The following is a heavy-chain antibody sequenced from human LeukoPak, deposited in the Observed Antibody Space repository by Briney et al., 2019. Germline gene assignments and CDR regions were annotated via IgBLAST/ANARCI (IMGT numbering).Heavy chain of an antibody. V-gene: IGHV3-23*01. CDR1: GFTFSSYT. J-gene: IGHJ4*02. CDR2: ISGSGGST. D-gene: IGHD3-22*01. Sequence: PGGSLRLSCAASGFTFSSYTMNWVRQAPGKGLEWVSAISGSGGSTYYADSVKGRFTISRDNSKNTLYLQMNSLRAEDTAVYYCALSSSGYKQVDYWGQGTLVTVSS. CDR3: ALSSSGYKQVDY.